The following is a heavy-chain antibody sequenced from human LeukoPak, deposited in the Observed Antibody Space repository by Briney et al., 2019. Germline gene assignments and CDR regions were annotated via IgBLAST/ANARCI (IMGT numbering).Heavy chain of an antibody. CDR3: ARDRPGGSSLDY. J-gene: IGHJ4*02. CDR1: GGSISRDY. Sequence: SETLSLTCAVSGGSISRDYWSWIRQPPGKGLEWIGYIDYAGRTNYNPSLKSRVTISVDTSKNQFSLKLSSVTAADTAVYYCARDRPGGSSLDYWGQGTLVTVSS. D-gene: IGHD6-13*01. V-gene: IGHV4-59*01. CDR2: IDYAGRT.